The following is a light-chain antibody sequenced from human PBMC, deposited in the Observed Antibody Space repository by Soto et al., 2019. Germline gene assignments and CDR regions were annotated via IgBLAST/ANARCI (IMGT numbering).Light chain of an antibody. CDR1: QDISNY. V-gene: IGKV1-33*01. J-gene: IGKJ5*01. Sequence: DIQMTQSPSSLSASVGDRVTITCQASQDISNYLNWYQQKPGKAPKLLIYDASNLETGVPSRFSGSNSGTDFTFTISSLQPEDIATYYCQQYDNLPSITFGQGTRLEIK. CDR3: QQYDNLPSIT. CDR2: DAS.